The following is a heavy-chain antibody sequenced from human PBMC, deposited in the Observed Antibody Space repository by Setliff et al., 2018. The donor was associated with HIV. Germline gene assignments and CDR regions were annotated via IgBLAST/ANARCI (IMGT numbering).Heavy chain of an antibody. CDR3: STGPSRVSDGIADF. Sequence: GESLKISCAASGFTFSSYSMNWVRQAPGKGLEWVGRIKSNSDGGTSDYAAAVKDRFSFSRDDSKSILYLQMNSLEIEDTAVYFCSTGPSRVSDGIADFWGPGTLVTVSS. J-gene: IGHJ4*02. V-gene: IGHV3-15*01. CDR1: GFTFSSYS. CDR2: IKSNSDGGTS.